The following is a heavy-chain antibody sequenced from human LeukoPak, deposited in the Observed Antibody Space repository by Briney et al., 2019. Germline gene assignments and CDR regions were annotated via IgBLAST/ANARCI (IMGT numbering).Heavy chain of an antibody. V-gene: IGHV4-34*01. J-gene: IGHJ4*02. CDR1: GGSFRGYY. Sequence: PSETLSLTCAVSGGSFRGYYWTWIRQPPGKGLEWIGEINHSGSANYNPSLMSRVTISVDTSKNQFSLKLSSVTAADTAVYYCARGGSIYGDYVYWGQGTLVTVSS. CDR3: ARGGSIYGDYVY. CDR2: INHSGSA. D-gene: IGHD4-17*01.